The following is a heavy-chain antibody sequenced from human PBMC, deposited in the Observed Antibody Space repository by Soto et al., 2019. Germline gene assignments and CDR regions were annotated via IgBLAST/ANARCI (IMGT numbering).Heavy chain of an antibody. D-gene: IGHD5-18*01. CDR1: GGSISSGGYS. J-gene: IGHJ6*02. CDR2: IFHSGST. Sequence: QLQLQESGSGLVKPSQTLSLTCAVSGGSISSGGYSWSWIRQPPGKGLEWIGYIFHSGSTYYNPSLKSRVTITLDRSKNQFSLKLSSVTAADTAVYYCARGGYSSNYYYYYGMDVWGQGTTVTVSS. V-gene: IGHV4-30-2*01. CDR3: ARGGYSSNYYYYYGMDV.